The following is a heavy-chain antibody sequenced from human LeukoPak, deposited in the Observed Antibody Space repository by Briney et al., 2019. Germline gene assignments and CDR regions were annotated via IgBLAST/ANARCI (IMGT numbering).Heavy chain of an antibody. J-gene: IGHJ4*02. CDR3: ARARGDIVVVTGQRAFDY. V-gene: IGHV4-61*01. Sequence: SETLSLTCTVSGGSVSSGSYYWSWIRQPPGKGLEWIGYIYYSGSTNYNPSLKSRVTISVDTSKNQFSLKLSSVTAADTAVYYCARARGDIVVVTGQRAFDYWGQGTLVTVSS. D-gene: IGHD2-21*02. CDR2: IYYSGST. CDR1: GGSVSSGSYY.